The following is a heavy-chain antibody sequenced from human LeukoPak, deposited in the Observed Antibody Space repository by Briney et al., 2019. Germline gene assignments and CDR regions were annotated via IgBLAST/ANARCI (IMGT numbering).Heavy chain of an antibody. CDR3: ARDSGGHYDFWTNKGDFDY. CDR2: ISSSSSTI. J-gene: IGHJ4*02. CDR1: GFTFSSYS. V-gene: IGHV3-48*01. D-gene: IGHD3-3*01. Sequence: GGSLRLSCAASGFTFSSYSMNWVRQAPGKGLEWVSYISSSSSTIYYADSVKGRFTISRDNAKNSLYLQMNSLRAEDTAVYYCARDSGGHYDFWTNKGDFDYWGQGTLVTVSS.